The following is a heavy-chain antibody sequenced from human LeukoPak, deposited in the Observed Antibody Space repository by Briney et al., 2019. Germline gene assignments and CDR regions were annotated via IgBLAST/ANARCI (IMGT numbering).Heavy chain of an antibody. D-gene: IGHD6-19*01. CDR3: ARVNPVDSSGWTDWRYYYYGMDV. J-gene: IGHJ6*02. CDR1: GGSISSYY. Sequence: PSETLSLTCTGSGGSISSYYWSWIRQPAGKGLEWIGRIYTSGSTNYNPSLNSRVTMSVDTTKNQFSLKLSSVTAADTAVYYCARVNPVDSSGWTDWRYYYYGMDVWGQGTTVTVSS. CDR2: IYTSGST. V-gene: IGHV4-4*07.